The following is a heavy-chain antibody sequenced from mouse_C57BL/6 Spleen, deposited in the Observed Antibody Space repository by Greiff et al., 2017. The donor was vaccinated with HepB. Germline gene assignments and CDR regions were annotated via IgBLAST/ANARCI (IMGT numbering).Heavy chain of an antibody. J-gene: IGHJ4*01. Sequence: EVQLQESGPELVKPGASVKISCKASGYSFTGYYMNWVKQSPEKSLEWIGEINPSTGGTTYNQKFKAKATLTVDKSSSTAYMQLKSLTSEDSAVYYCARSDSNYLYYAMDYWGQGTSVTVSS. CDR2: INPSTGGT. V-gene: IGHV1-42*01. CDR3: ARSDSNYLYYAMDY. D-gene: IGHD2-5*01. CDR1: GYSFTGYY.